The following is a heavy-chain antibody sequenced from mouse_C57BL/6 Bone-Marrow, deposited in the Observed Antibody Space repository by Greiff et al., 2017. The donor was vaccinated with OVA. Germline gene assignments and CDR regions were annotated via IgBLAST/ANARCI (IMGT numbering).Heavy chain of an antibody. J-gene: IGHJ2*01. CDR1: GFTFSSYA. V-gene: IGHV5-4*01. CDR2: ISDGGSYT. CDR3: ARDGAFGY. Sequence: EVQRVESGGGLVKPGGSLKLSCAASGFTFSSYAMSWVRQTPEKRLEWVATISDGGSYTYYPDNVKGRFTISRDNAKNNLYLQMSHLKSEDTAMYYCARDGAFGYWGQGTTLTVSS.